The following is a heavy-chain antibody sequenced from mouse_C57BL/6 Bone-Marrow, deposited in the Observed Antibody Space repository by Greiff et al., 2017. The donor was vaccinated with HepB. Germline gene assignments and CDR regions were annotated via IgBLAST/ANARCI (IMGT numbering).Heavy chain of an antibody. CDR2: IDPSDSYT. D-gene: IGHD2-4*01. V-gene: IGHV1-69*01. Sequence: QVHVKQPGAELVMPGASVKLSCKASGYTFTSYWMHWVKQRPGQGLEWIGEIDPSDSYTNYNQKFKGKSTLTVDKSSSTAYMQLSSLTSEDSAVYYCARVGRKYDYDVKVYFDYWGQGTTLTVSS. CDR3: ARVGRKYDYDVKVYFDY. CDR1: GYTFTSYW. J-gene: IGHJ2*01.